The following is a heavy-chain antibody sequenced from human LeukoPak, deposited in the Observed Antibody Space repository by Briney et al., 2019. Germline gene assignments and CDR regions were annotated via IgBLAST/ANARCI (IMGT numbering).Heavy chain of an antibody. V-gene: IGHV4-59*01. Sequence: SETLSLTCTVSDGSITGYYWSWIRQSPGKGLEWIGYIFDSGSTNYNPSLQSRVTISVDTSKNYFSLKLRSVTAADTAVYYCARGPITHIRGGHSDYWGQGALVTVSS. CDR2: IFDSGST. CDR3: ARGPITHIRGGHSDY. CDR1: DGSITGYY. J-gene: IGHJ4*02. D-gene: IGHD3-10*01.